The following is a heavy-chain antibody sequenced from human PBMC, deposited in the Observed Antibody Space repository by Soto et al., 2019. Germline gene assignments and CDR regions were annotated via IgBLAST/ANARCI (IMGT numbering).Heavy chain of an antibody. Sequence: EVQLVESGGGLVQPGGSLRLSCAASGFTFSSYSMNWVRQAPGKGLEWVSYISSSSSTIYYADSVKGRFTISRDNAKNPLYQPMNSLRAEDTAVYYCARDSGYSYGPFDYWGQGTLVIVSS. CDR1: GFTFSSYS. CDR3: ARDSGYSYGPFDY. CDR2: ISSSSSTI. D-gene: IGHD5-18*01. J-gene: IGHJ4*02. V-gene: IGHV3-48*01.